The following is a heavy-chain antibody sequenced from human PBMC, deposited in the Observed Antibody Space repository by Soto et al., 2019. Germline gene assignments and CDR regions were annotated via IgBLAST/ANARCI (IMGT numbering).Heavy chain of an antibody. V-gene: IGHV1-18*01. CDR1: GYTFTSYG. D-gene: IGHD6-13*01. J-gene: IGHJ4*02. CDR2: ISAYNGNT. Sequence: GASVKVSCKASGYTFTSYGISWVRQAPGQGLEWMGWISAYNGNTNYAQKFQGRVTMTRDTSISTAYMELSRLRSDDTAVYYCARGALRIAAAGIPDFDYWGQGTLVTVSS. CDR3: ARGALRIAAAGIPDFDY.